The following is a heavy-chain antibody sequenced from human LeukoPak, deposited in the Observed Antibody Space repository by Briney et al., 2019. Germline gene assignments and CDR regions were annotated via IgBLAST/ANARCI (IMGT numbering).Heavy chain of an antibody. J-gene: IGHJ4*02. V-gene: IGHV4-59*01. D-gene: IGHD3-9*01. CDR1: GGSISSYY. CDR2: IYYSGST. CDR3: ARGDILTSTFDY. Sequence: SETLSLTCTASGGSISSYYWSWIRQPPGKGLEWIGYIYYSGSTNYNPSLKSRVTISVDTSKNQFSLKLSSVTAADTAVYYCARGDILTSTFDYWGQGTLVTVSS.